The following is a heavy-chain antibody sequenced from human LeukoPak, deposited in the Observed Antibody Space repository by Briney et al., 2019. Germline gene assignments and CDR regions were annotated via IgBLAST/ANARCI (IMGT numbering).Heavy chain of an antibody. Sequence: SETLSLTCTVSGGSISSYYWSWIRQPPGKGLEWIGYIYYSGSTNYNPSLKSRVTISVDTSKNQFSLKLSSVTAADTAVYYCAKGGGSSWPYYFDYWGQGALVTVSS. D-gene: IGHD6-13*01. CDR3: AKGGGSSWPYYFDY. CDR1: GGSISSYY. CDR2: IYYSGST. V-gene: IGHV4-59*01. J-gene: IGHJ4*02.